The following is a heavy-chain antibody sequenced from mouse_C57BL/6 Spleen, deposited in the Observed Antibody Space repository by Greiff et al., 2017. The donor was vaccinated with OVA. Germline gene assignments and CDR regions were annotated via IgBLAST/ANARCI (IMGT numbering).Heavy chain of an antibody. J-gene: IGHJ4*01. V-gene: IGHV3-6*01. CDR1: GYSITSGYY. Sequence: DVKLQESGPGLVKPSQSLSLTCSVTGYSITSGYYWNWIRQFPGNKLEWMGYISYDGSNNYNPSLKNRISITRDTSKNQFFLKLNSVTTEDTATYYCATPLAEGAMDYWGQGTSVTVSS. D-gene: IGHD6-1*01. CDR3: ATPLAEGAMDY. CDR2: ISYDGSN.